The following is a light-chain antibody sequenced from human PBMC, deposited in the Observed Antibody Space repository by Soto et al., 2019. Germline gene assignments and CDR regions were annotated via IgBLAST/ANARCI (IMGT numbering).Light chain of an antibody. J-gene: IGKJ1*01. CDR3: QQYGSSPWT. Sequence: EIVLTQSPGTLSLSPGERATLSCRASQRVSSSYLAWYQQKPGQAPRLLIYVASSRATGIPDRFSGSGSGTDFTLTISRLEPEEFAVYYCQQYGSSPWTFGQGTKVELK. CDR2: VAS. V-gene: IGKV3-20*01. CDR1: QRVSSSY.